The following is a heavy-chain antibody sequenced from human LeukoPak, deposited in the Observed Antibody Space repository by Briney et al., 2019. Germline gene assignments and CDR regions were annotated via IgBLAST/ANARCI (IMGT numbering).Heavy chain of an antibody. Sequence: SQTLSLTCTVSGGSISSGDYYWSWIRQPPGKGLEWIGYIYYSGSTYYNPSLKSRVTILVDTSKNQFSLKLSSVTAADTAVYYCARVVSGRAVDPWGQGTLVTVSS. V-gene: IGHV4-30-4*01. D-gene: IGHD5-24*01. CDR3: ARVVSGRAVDP. CDR2: IYYSGST. J-gene: IGHJ5*02. CDR1: GGSISSGDYY.